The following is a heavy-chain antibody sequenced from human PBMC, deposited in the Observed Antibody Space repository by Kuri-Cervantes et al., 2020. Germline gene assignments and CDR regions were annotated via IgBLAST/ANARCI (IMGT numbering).Heavy chain of an antibody. CDR1: GFTFDDYA. V-gene: IGHV3-9*01. CDR2: ISWNSGSI. J-gene: IGHJ4*02. CDR3: AGRDY. Sequence: SLKISCAASGFTFDDYAMHWVRQAPGKGLEWVSGISWNSGSIGYADSVKGRFTISRDNAKNSLYLQMNSLRAEDTAVYYCAGRDYWGQGTLVTVSS.